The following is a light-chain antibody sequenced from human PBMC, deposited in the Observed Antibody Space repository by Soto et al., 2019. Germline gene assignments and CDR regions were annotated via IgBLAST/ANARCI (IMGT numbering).Light chain of an antibody. CDR3: QSYDRSLSGTGV. V-gene: IGLV1-40*01. CDR1: SSNIGAGYD. Sequence: QAVVTQPPSVSGAPGQRVTISCTGSSSNIGAGYDVHWYQQLPGPAPKLLIYGNSNRPSGVPDRFSGSKSGTSASLAITGLQAEDEADYYCQSYDRSLSGTGVFGGGTKLTVL. J-gene: IGLJ2*01. CDR2: GNS.